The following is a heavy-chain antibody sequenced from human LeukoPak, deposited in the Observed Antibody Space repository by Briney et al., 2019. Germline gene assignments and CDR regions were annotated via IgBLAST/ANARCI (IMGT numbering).Heavy chain of an antibody. D-gene: IGHD5-18*01. CDR2: ISGSGGTT. CDR3: AKNRGYSYGPGDN. J-gene: IGHJ4*02. V-gene: IGHV3-23*01. CDR1: GFTFYSFA. Sequence: GGSLRLSCTGSGFTFYSFAMSWVRQAPGKGLEWVSGISGSGGTTYYSDSVKGRLTISRDNSKNTLYLQMNSLRVEDTAVYYCAKNRGYSYGPGDNWGQGTLVTVSS.